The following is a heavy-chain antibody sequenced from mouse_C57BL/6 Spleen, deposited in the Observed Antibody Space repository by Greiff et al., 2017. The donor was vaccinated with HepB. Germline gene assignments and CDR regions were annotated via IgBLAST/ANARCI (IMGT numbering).Heavy chain of an antibody. V-gene: IGHV3-1*02. J-gene: IGHJ2*01. D-gene: IGHD1-2*01. CDR1: GYSITSGYG. CDR3: ARTARIKY. CDR2: ISYSGST. Sequence: EVQLKESGPGLVKPSQSLSLTCTVTGYSITSGYGWHWIRQFPGTTLEWMGYISYSGSTNYNPSLNSRISITRDTSTNPFFLQLNSATTEDTATYYCARTARIKYWGQGTTLTVSS.